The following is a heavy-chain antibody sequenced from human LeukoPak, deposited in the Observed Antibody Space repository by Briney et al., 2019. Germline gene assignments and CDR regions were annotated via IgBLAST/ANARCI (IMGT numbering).Heavy chain of an antibody. CDR1: GFTFSSYA. D-gene: IGHD3-9*01. V-gene: IGHV3-23*01. CDR2: ISGSGGST. CDR3: ARVLAGDILTGYHLAFGY. J-gene: IGHJ4*02. Sequence: PGGSLRLSCAASGFTFSSYAMSWVRQAPGKGLEWVSAISGSGGSTYYADSVKGRFTISRDNSKNTLYLQMNSLRAEDTAVYYCARVLAGDILTGYHLAFGYWGQGTLVTVSS.